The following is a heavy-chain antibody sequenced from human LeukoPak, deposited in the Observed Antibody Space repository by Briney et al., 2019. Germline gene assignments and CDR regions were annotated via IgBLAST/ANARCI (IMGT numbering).Heavy chain of an antibody. J-gene: IGHJ6*04. CDR1: GFTFSSYA. CDR3: VKGRMVRGVTYYYYGMDV. CDR2: ISSNGGST. D-gene: IGHD3-10*01. V-gene: IGHV3-64D*06. Sequence: GGSLRLSCSASGFTFSSYAMHWVRQAPGKGLEYVSAISSNGGSTYYADSEKGRFTISRDNSKNTLYLQMSSLRAEDTAVYYCVKGRMVRGVTYYYYGMDVWGKGTTVTVSS.